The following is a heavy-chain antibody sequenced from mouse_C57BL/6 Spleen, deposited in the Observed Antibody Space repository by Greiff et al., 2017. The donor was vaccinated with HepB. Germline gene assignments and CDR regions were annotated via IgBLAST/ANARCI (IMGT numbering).Heavy chain of an antibody. J-gene: IGHJ2*01. CDR1: GYAFTNYL. D-gene: IGHD2-12*01. Sequence: QVQLQQSGAELVRPGTSVKVSCKASGYAFTNYLIEWVKQRPGQGLEWIGVINPGSGGTNYNEKFKGKATLTADKSSSTAYMQLSSLTSEDSAVYFCARERGYSPYYFDYWGQGTTLTVSS. V-gene: IGHV1-54*01. CDR2: INPGSGGT. CDR3: ARERGYSPYYFDY.